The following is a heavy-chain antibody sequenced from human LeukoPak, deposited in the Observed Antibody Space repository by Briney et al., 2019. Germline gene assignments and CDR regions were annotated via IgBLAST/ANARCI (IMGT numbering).Heavy chain of an antibody. J-gene: IGHJ4*02. CDR3: AKDLGDTAMVRSVDY. D-gene: IGHD5-18*01. CDR1: GFTFSSYG. Sequence: GGSLRLSCAASGFTFSSYGMHWVRQAPGKGLEWVAVISYDGSNKYYADSVKGRFTISRDNSKNTLYLQMNSLRAEDTAVYYCAKDLGDTAMVRSVDYWGQGTLVTVSS. CDR2: ISYDGSNK. V-gene: IGHV3-30*18.